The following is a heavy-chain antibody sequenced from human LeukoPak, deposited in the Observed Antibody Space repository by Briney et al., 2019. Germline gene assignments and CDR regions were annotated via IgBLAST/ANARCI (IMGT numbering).Heavy chain of an antibody. CDR1: GFTSGNAW. J-gene: IGHJ5*01. D-gene: IGHD4-17*01. Sequence: GGSLRLSCAASGFTSGNAWMSWVRQAPGKGLEWVGLIKSQTHGGTTDYAAPVKGRFTISRDDSKATLYLQMNNLQPEDTAVYYCARLNYGIDSWGQGTPVTVSS. V-gene: IGHV3-15*01. CDR3: ARLNYGIDS. CDR2: IKSQTHGGTT.